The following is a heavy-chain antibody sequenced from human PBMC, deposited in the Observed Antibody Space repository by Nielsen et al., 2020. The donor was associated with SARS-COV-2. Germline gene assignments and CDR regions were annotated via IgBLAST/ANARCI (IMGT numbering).Heavy chain of an antibody. CDR1: GGSLSGYY. J-gene: IGHJ4*02. D-gene: IGHD3-22*01. Sequence: SETLSLTCAVYGGSLSGYYWSWIRQSPGKGLEWIGEINHSGSTNYNPSLKSRITVSLDTSKNQVSLRLSSVTAADTAVYYCARLLRRITMIVVAVFDYWGQGTLVTVSS. CDR3: ARLLRRITMIVVAVFDY. CDR2: INHSGST. V-gene: IGHV4-34*01.